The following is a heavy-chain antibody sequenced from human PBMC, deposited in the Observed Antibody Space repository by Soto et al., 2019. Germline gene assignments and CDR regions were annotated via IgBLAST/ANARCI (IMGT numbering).Heavy chain of an antibody. D-gene: IGHD1-1*01. CDR2: ISYDGSRK. CDR3: VRDVLERPLGF. CDR1: GYTFTSFY. V-gene: IGHV3-30*03. Sequence: QVQLVQSGAEVKKPGASVKVSCKASGYTFTSFYMHWVRQAPGKGLEWMAVISYDGSRKYYADSVKGRLTISRDNFKNTLHLQMDSLRAEDTAVFYCVRDVLERPLGFWGQGTPVTVAS. J-gene: IGHJ4*02.